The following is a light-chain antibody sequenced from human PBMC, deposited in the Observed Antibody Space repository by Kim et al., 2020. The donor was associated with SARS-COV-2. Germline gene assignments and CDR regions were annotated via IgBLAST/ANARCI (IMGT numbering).Light chain of an antibody. CDR2: DAS. Sequence: VSPGERATRSCRASQSVNSNLAWYQHKPRQAPRLLIYDASTRATGIPARFSGSGSGTEFTHTFSGLQSEDFAVYYCQQYNNWPLSFGPGTKVDSK. CDR1: QSVNSN. J-gene: IGKJ3*01. V-gene: IGKV3-15*01. CDR3: QQYNNWPLS.